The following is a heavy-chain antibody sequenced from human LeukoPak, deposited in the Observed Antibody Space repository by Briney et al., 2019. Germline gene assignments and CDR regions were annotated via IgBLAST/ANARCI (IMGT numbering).Heavy chain of an antibody. J-gene: IGHJ6*03. Sequence: ASVKVSCKASGYTFTSYYMHWVRQAPGQGLEWMGIINPSGGSTSYAQKFQGRVTMTRDTSISTAYMELSRLRSDDTAVYYCARDERYYYGSGSQTYYYYMDVWGKGTTVTVSS. CDR1: GYTFTSYY. CDR3: ARDERYYYGSGSQTYYYYMDV. V-gene: IGHV1-46*01. D-gene: IGHD3-10*01. CDR2: INPSGGST.